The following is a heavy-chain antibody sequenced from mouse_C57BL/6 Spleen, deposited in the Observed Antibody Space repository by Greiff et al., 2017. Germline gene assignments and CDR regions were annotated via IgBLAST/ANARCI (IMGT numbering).Heavy chain of an antibody. CDR3: TTSHWDGYAMDY. CDR2: IDPEDGDT. CDR1: GFNIKDYY. D-gene: IGHD4-1*01. J-gene: IGHJ4*01. Sequence: VQLQQSGAELVRPGASVKLSCTASGFNIKDYYMHWVKQRPEQGLEWIGRIDPEDGDTEYAPKFQGKATMTADTSSNTAYLQLSSLTSEDTAVYYCTTSHWDGYAMDYWGQGTSVTVSS. V-gene: IGHV14-1*01.